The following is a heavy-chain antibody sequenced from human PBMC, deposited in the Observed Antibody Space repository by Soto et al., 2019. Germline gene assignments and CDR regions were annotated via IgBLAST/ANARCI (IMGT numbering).Heavy chain of an antibody. D-gene: IGHD3-10*01. V-gene: IGHV3-9*01. Sequence: GGSLRLSCAASGFTFEDYAMHWVRQAPGKGLEWVSGISWNSGSIGYADSVKGRFTISRDNAKNSLYLQMNSLRAEDTALYYCAKESSGAFDYWGQGTLVTVSS. J-gene: IGHJ4*02. CDR1: GFTFEDYA. CDR2: ISWNSGSI. CDR3: AKESSGAFDY.